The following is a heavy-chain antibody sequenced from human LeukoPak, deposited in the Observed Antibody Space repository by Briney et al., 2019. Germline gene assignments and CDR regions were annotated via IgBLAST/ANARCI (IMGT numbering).Heavy chain of an antibody. CDR2: IFYSGST. CDR1: GGSVSVGSYH. D-gene: IGHD6-19*01. CDR3: ARARYVSAWYAFDI. J-gene: IGHJ3*02. V-gene: IGHV4-61*03. Sequence: PSETLSLTCIVSGGSVSVGSYHWSWMRQPPGKGLEWIGYIFYSGSTTYNPSLKSRVTMSLDASKNVFSLKLSSVTTADTAVYYCARARYVSAWYAFDIWGQGTMVTVSS.